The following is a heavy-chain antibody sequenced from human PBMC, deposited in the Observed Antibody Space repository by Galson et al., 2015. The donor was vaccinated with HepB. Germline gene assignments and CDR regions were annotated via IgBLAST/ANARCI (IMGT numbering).Heavy chain of an antibody. J-gene: IGHJ4*02. CDR1: GYTFSTYA. Sequence: SVKVSCKASGYTFSTYAMHWVRQAPGQRLEWMGWIIAGNGNTKYSQKFQGRVTITRDTSASTAYMELSSLRSEDTAVYFCARAPSSGAVAIFGYWGQGTLVTVSS. V-gene: IGHV1-3*01. D-gene: IGHD6-19*01. CDR2: IIAGNGNT. CDR3: ARAPSSGAVAIFGY.